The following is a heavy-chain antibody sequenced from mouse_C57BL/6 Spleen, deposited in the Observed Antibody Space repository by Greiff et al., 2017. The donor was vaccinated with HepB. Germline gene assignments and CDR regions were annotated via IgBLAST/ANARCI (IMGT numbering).Heavy chain of an antibody. D-gene: IGHD3-3*01. V-gene: IGHV1-43*01. CDR2: INPSTGGT. CDR3: AREGTH. CDR1: GYSFTGYY. J-gene: IGHJ3*01. Sequence: EVKLLESGPELVKPGASVKISCKASGYSFTGYYVHWVKQSSEKSLEWNGEINPSTGGTSYNQKFKGKATLTVDKSSSTAYMQLKSLTSEDSAVYYCAREGTHWGQGTLVTVSA.